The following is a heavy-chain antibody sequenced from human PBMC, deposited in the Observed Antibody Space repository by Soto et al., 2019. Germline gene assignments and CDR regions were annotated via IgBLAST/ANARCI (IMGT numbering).Heavy chain of an antibody. CDR1: VFPCSSTD. D-gene: IGHD3-10*01. Sequence: WWSLRLSCSASVFPCSSTDMSWVRQAPGKGLEWVSTILDTGTTVFYADSVKGRFTVSRDNSNNTLYVQMNNLRADDTAVYYCVKNSGWFNTWGQGALVTVSS. J-gene: IGHJ5*02. CDR2: ILDTGTTV. CDR3: VKNSGWFNT. V-gene: IGHV3-23*01.